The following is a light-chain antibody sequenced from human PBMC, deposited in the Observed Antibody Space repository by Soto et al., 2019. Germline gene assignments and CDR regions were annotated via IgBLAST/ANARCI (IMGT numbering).Light chain of an antibody. J-gene: IGLJ2*01. CDR1: SSDVGGYKF. CDR3: TSYEGSNNLL. V-gene: IGLV2-8*01. CDR2: EVD. Sequence: QSALTQPPSASGSPGQSVTISCTGTSSDVGGYKFVSWYQQHPGKAPKLMIFEVDKRPSGVPDRFSGSKSGNTAYLAVSGLQAEDEADYYCTSYEGSNNLLFGGGTQLTVL.